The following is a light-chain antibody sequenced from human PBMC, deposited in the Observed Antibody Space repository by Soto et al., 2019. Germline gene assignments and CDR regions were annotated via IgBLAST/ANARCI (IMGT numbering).Light chain of an antibody. CDR3: QQFRNWPWT. J-gene: IGKJ1*01. Sequence: IGLTQSPATLSLSPGKRATLSFMASQNISSYLIWYQQKPGQAPRLLIHAGSTRATGIPARISGSGSGTEFTLTISSLQSEDFAVYYCQQFRNWPWTFGQGTKVDIK. V-gene: IGKV3-11*01. CDR1: QNISSY. CDR2: AGS.